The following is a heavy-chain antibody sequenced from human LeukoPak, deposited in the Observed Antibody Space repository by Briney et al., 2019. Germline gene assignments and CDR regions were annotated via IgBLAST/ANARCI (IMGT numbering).Heavy chain of an antibody. Sequence: GGSLRPSCAASGFTFNSYWTQWVRQAPGKGLVWVSRINIEGTSTAYAGSVKGRFTISRDNAKNSLYLQMNSLRAEDTALYYCAKGTNYYDSSGYYYLGWFDPWGQGTLVTVSS. CDR2: INIEGTST. D-gene: IGHD3-22*01. V-gene: IGHV3-74*01. CDR1: GFTFNSYW. CDR3: AKGTNYYDSSGYYYLGWFDP. J-gene: IGHJ5*02.